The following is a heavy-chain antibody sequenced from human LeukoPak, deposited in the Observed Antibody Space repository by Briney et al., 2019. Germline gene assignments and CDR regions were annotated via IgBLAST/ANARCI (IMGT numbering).Heavy chain of an antibody. CDR2: ISYIGST. V-gene: IGHV4-59*11. CDR1: DDSFSSHY. J-gene: IGHJ3*02. D-gene: IGHD4-17*01. Sequence: SETLSLTCAVSDDSFSSHYWTRIRQPPGKGLEWIGYISYIGSTNYNPSLKSRVTISIDTSKNHFSLKLSSVTAADTAVYYCARDLVTVTKGFDIWGQGTMVSVSS. CDR3: ARDLVTVTKGFDI.